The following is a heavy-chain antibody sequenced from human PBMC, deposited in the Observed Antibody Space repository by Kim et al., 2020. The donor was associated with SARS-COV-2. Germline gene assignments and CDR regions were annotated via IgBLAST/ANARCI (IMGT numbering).Heavy chain of an antibody. CDR1: GFTISNFI. Sequence: GGTLRLSCTGSGFTISNFIINWVRQAPGKGLEWVGFIRTKAYGGKTEYAASVKGRLTISRDDSKNISYVQMSRLKTEDTALYFCTTAFHWRQGTLVTLSS. D-gene: IGHD2-21*02. CDR2: IRTKAYGGKT. V-gene: IGHV3-49*04. J-gene: IGHJ4*02. CDR3: TTAFH.